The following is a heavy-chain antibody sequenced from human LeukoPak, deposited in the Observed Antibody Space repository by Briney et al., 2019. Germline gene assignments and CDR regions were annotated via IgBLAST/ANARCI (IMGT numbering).Heavy chain of an antibody. J-gene: IGHJ4*02. CDR2: IIPIFGTA. CDR1: GGTFSSYA. CDR3: ARVGKLWTRFDY. D-gene: IGHD5-18*01. Sequence: SVKVSCKASGGTFSSYAISWVRQAPGQGLEWMGGIIPIFGTANYAQKFQGRVTITTDESTSTAYMELSSLRSEDTAVYYCARVGKLWTRFDYWAREPWSPSPQ. V-gene: IGHV1-69*05.